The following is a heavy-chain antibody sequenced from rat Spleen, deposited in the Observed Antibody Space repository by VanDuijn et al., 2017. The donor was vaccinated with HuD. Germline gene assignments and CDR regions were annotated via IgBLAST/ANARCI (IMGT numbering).Heavy chain of an antibody. CDR3: ARHSGIAARVMDA. V-gene: IGHV5-19*01. CDR1: GVTFSNYG. Sequence: EVQLVESGGGLAQPGRSLKLSCAASGVTFSNYGMHWIRQAPTKGLEWVASISPSGGRTYYRDSVKGRFTISRDNAKNTLYPQMDSLRSEDTATYYCARHSGIAARVMDAWGQGASVTVSS. J-gene: IGHJ4*01. D-gene: IGHD1-2*01. CDR2: ISPSGGRT.